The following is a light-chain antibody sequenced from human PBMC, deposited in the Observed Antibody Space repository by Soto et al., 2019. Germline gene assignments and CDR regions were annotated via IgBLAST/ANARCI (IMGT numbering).Light chain of an antibody. J-gene: IGKJ3*01. Sequence: DIQMTQSPSTLSASVGDRVTITCRASQTISNWLAWYQQKPGKAPKLLIYDAAKLESGVPSRFGGSGSGTEFTLTISSLQPDDFGTYFCQLYNSYAFTFGPGPKVHIK. CDR3: QLYNSYAFT. CDR2: DAA. V-gene: IGKV1-5*01. CDR1: QTISNW.